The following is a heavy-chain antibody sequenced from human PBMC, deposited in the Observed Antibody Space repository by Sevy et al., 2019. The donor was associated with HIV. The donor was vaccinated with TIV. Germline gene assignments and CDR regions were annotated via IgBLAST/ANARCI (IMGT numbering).Heavy chain of an antibody. V-gene: IGHV3-33*08. CDR2: IWFDGSNT. D-gene: IGHD1-1*01. Sequence: GGSLRLSCAASGSTFSSYAMSWVRQAPGKGLEWVAVIWFDGSNTFYADSVKGRFTISRDIAENTLHLQMNSLRAEDTAVYYCARDLESYNYGAYGPSFMPDYWGQGTVVTVSS. CDR3: ARDLESYNYGAYGPSFMPDY. CDR1: GSTFSSYA. J-gene: IGHJ4*02.